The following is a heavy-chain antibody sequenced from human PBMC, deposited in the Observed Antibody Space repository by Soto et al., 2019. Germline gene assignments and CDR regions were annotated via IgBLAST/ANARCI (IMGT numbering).Heavy chain of an antibody. D-gene: IGHD5-12*01. CDR2: INPSGGST. CDR3: ARAPRDGYDAFDI. V-gene: IGHV1-46*01. CDR1: GYTFTGYY. J-gene: IGHJ3*02. Sequence: ASVKVSCKASGYTFTGYYMHWVRQAPGQGLEWMGIINPSGGSTSYAQKFQGRVTMTRDTSTSTVYMELSSLRSEDTAVYYCARAPRDGYDAFDIWGQGTMVTVSS.